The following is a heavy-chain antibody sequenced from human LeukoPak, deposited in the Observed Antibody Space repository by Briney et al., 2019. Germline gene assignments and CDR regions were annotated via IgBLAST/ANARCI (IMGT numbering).Heavy chain of an antibody. J-gene: IGHJ4*02. D-gene: IGHD3-9*01. CDR3: ARSAPTLTYDILTGYLGY. Sequence: ASVKVSCKASGYTFTGYYMHWVRQAPGQGLEWMGWINPNSGATNYAQKFQGRVTMTRHTSISTAYMELSRLRSDDTAFYYCARSAPTLTYDILTGYLGYWGQGTLVTVSS. V-gene: IGHV1-2*02. CDR1: GYTFTGYY. CDR2: INPNSGAT.